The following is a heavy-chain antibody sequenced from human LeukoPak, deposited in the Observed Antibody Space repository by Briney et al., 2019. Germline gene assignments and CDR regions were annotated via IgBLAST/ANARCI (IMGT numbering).Heavy chain of an antibody. V-gene: IGHV3-20*04. J-gene: IGHJ4*02. D-gene: IGHD1-26*01. CDR2: INWNGGST. CDR3: ARELGSYYDFDY. CDR1: GFTFDDYA. Sequence: PGGSLRLSCAASGFTFDDYAIHWVRQAPGKGLEWVSGINWNGGSTGYADSVKGRFTISRDNAKNSLYLQMNSLRAEDTALYYSARELGSYYDFDYWGQGTLVTVSS.